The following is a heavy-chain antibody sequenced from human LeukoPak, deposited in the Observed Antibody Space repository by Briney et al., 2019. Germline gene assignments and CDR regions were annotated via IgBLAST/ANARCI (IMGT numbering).Heavy chain of an antibody. V-gene: IGHV3-23*01. D-gene: IGHD2-21*02. CDR3: AKDACVGDCNFHFDY. CDR1: GFTFSSHA. CDR2: ISASGGST. Sequence: GGSLRLSCAASGFTFSSHAMSWVRRAPGKGLEWVSTISASGGSTYYANSVKGRFTISRDNSKNTLYLQMNSLRAEDSAVYYCAKDACVGDCNFHFDYWGQGTLVPVSS. J-gene: IGHJ4*02.